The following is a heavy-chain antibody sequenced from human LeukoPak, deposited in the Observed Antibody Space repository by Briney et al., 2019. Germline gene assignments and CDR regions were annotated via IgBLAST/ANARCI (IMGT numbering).Heavy chain of an antibody. J-gene: IGHJ4*02. Sequence: GGSLRLSCAASGFTFSRYAMSWVRQAPGKGLEWVSAISGSGGSTYYADSVKGRFTISRDNSKNTLYLQMNSLRAEDTAVYYCAKDVIVVVPAATFDYWGQGTLVTVSS. CDR3: AKDVIVVVPAATFDY. V-gene: IGHV3-23*01. CDR1: GFTFSRYA. D-gene: IGHD2-2*01. CDR2: ISGSGGST.